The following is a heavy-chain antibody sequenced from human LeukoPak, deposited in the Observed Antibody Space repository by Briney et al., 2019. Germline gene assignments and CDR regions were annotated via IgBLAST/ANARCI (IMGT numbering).Heavy chain of an antibody. CDR2: IRYDGSNK. CDR3: AKDKGPMQRYDY. J-gene: IGHJ4*02. CDR1: GFTFSSYG. Sequence: GGSLRLSCAASGFTFSSYGMHWVRQAPGKGLEWVAFIRYDGSNKYYAVSVKGRFTISRDNSKNTLYLQMNSLRAEDTAVYYCAKDKGPMQRYDYWGQGTLVTVSS. V-gene: IGHV3-30*02. D-gene: IGHD6-25*01.